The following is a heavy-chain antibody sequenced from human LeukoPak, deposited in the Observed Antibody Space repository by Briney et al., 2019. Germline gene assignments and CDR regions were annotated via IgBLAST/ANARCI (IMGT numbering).Heavy chain of an antibody. CDR3: HGGYAYALENVDY. D-gene: IGHD3-16*01. Sequence: GGSLRLSCAASGLVFTNYAMSWVRLSPGKGLEWIAAITRSGDATHYAESVKGRFTISRDNAKNTVYLQMTGLTVGDSGVYYCHGGYAYALENVDYWGQGTLVTVSS. CDR2: ITRSGDAT. CDR1: GLVFTNYA. V-gene: IGHV3-23*01. J-gene: IGHJ4*02.